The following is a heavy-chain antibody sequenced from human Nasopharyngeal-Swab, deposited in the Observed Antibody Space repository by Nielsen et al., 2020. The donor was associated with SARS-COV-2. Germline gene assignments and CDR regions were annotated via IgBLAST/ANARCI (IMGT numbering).Heavy chain of an antibody. V-gene: IGHV4-31*02. J-gene: IGHJ4*02. CDR2: IYYSGST. CDR3: ARGAIDYYDSSGYGD. Sequence: WSRQSPGKGLEWIGYIYYSGSTYYNPSLKSRVTISVDTSKNQFSLKLSSVTAADTAVYYCARGAIDYYDSSGYGDWGQGTLVTVSS. D-gene: IGHD3-22*01.